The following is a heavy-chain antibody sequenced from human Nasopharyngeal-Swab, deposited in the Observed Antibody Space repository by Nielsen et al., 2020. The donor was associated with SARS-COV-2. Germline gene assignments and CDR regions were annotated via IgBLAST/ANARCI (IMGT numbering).Heavy chain of an antibody. Sequence: GESLKISCAASGFTFSSYSMNWVRQAPGKGLEWVSSISSSSSYIYYADSVKGRFTISRDNAKNSLYLQMNSLRAEDTAVYYCARGLSNGWYGGIDYWGQGTLVTVSS. V-gene: IGHV3-21*01. CDR2: ISSSSSYI. CDR1: GFTFSSYS. D-gene: IGHD6-19*01. J-gene: IGHJ4*02. CDR3: ARGLSNGWYGGIDY.